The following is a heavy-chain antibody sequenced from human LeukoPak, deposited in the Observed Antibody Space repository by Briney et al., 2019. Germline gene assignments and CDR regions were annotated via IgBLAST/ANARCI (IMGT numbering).Heavy chain of an antibody. CDR1: GFTFSSYA. J-gene: IGHJ5*02. V-gene: IGHV4-39*01. CDR2: IYDSGST. Sequence: GSLRLSCAASGFTFSSYAMSWVRQAPGKGLEWIGSIYDSGSTYYNPSLKSRATISVDTSKNQFSLKLNSVTAADTAVYYCARHYGPWGQGTLVTVSS. D-gene: IGHD3-10*01. CDR3: ARHYGP.